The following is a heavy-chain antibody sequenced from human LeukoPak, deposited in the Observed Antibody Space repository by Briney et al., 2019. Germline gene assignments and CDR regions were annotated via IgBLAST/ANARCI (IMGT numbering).Heavy chain of an antibody. V-gene: IGHV3-21*01. CDR3: ARDPYSGYCSSTSCSNWFDP. CDR2: ISSSSSK. J-gene: IGHJ5*02. D-gene: IGHD2-2*01. CDR1: GFTFSGYS. Sequence: GGSLRLSCAASGFTFSGYSMNWVRQVPGKGLEWVSSISSSSSKCYADSVKGRFTISRDNAKNSLYLQMNSLRSEDTAVYYCARDPYSGYCSSTSCSNWFDPWGQGTLVTVSS.